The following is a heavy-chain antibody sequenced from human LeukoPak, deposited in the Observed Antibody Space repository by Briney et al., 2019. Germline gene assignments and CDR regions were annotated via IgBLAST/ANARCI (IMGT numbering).Heavy chain of an antibody. Sequence: GGSLRPSCAASGFTFSSYAMSWVRQAPGKGLEWVSAISGSGGSTYYADSVKGRFTISRDNSKNTLYLQMNSLRAEDTAVYYCAKGIVGARSNWFDPWGQGTLVTVSS. V-gene: IGHV3-23*01. D-gene: IGHD1-26*01. CDR2: ISGSGGST. CDR3: AKGIVGARSNWFDP. J-gene: IGHJ5*02. CDR1: GFTFSSYA.